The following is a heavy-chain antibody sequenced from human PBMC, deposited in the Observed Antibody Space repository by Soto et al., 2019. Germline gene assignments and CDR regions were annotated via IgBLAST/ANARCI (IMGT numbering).Heavy chain of an antibody. CDR3: VRERGSSGRAGFFDP. J-gene: IGHJ5*02. V-gene: IGHV3-30*01. Sequence: QVQLVGSGGGVVHPGGSLRLSCAASGFPLSDYPMHWVRQAPGKGLQWVAVISIDGGAKAHADSVEGRFTISRDNSENRLYLQINSLRVEDTAVNYCVRERGSSGRAGFFDPSGQGPQGTVAT. CDR2: ISIDGGAK. CDR1: GFPLSDYP. D-gene: IGHD3-10*01.